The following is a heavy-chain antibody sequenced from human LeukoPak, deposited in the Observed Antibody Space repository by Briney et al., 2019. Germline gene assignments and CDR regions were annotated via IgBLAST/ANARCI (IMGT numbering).Heavy chain of an antibody. CDR2: IKQDGSEK. V-gene: IGHV3-7*01. J-gene: IGHJ4*02. Sequence: PGGSLRLSCAASGFTFSSYWMSWVRQAPGKGLEWVANIKQDGSEKYYVDSVKGRFTISRDNAKNSLYLQMNSLRAEDTAVYYCARDPPHFVDTAMSDYWGQGTLVTVSS. CDR3: ARDPPHFVDTAMSDY. D-gene: IGHD5-18*01. CDR1: GFTFSSYW.